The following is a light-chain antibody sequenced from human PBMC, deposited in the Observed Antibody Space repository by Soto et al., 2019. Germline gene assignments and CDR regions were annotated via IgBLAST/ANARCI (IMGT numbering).Light chain of an antibody. V-gene: IGKV3-11*01. Sequence: EIVLTQSPATLSLSPGERATLSCRASQSISTYLAWYQQKPGQTPRLLIYDASNRATGIPTRFRGSGSGTDFTLTISSLEPEDFAVYYCQQRSTWPYTFGQGTKLEI. CDR2: DAS. CDR3: QQRSTWPYT. J-gene: IGKJ2*01. CDR1: QSISTY.